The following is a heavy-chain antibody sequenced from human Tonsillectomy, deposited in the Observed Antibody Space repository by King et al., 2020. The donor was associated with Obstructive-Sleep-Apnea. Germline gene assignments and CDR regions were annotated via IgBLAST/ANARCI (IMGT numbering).Heavy chain of an antibody. D-gene: IGHD1-14*01. V-gene: IGHV3-30-3*01. J-gene: IGHJ6*02. Sequence: QLVQSGGGVVQPGRSLRLSCTASGFTFRSSAMHWVRQAPGEGLEWVTIISSYGGNKDYADSVNGRFIISRYNSKNTLYMQMNSLTVEDTALYYCARDRVRSLTAAFGMDVWGPGTTVIVSS. CDR1: GFTFRSSA. CDR2: ISSYGGNK. CDR3: ARDRVRSLTAAFGMDV.